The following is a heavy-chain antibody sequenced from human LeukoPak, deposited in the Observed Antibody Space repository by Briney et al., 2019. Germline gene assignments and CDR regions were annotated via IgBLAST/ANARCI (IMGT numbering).Heavy chain of an antibody. CDR1: GFAFRRLA. CDR2: ISYDGSYS. Sequence: GGPLRHSRAPSGFAFRRLAMLWPRQPTGKGLVCVALISYDGSYSHYADSVQGRFTISRDDSLNTRYLQMNSLSTEDTAIYYCARAKHRGWGLDYWGQGSLVAVSS. J-gene: IGHJ4*02. CDR3: ARAKHRGWGLDY. D-gene: IGHD7-27*01. V-gene: IGHV3-30*04.